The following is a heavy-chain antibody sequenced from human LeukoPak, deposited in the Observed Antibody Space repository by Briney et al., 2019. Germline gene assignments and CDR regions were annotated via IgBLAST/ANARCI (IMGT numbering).Heavy chain of an antibody. V-gene: IGHV4-59*01. CDR1: GGSISSYY. CDR2: IYYSGST. J-gene: IGHJ3*02. D-gene: IGHD5-24*01. CDR3: ARDPRDGYRDAFDI. Sequence: SETLSLTCTVSGGSISSYYWNWIRQPPGKGLEWIGYIYYSGSTNYNPSHKRRVTISVDTTKNQFSLKVSSVTSADTGVYYCARDPRDGYRDAFDIWGQGKMVTVSS.